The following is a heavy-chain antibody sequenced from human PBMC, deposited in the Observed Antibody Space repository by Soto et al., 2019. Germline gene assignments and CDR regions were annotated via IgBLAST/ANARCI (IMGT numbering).Heavy chain of an antibody. CDR2: IHPPDSDT. CDR1: GYNFSTYW. Sequence: GESLKISCKTVGYNFSTYWIGWVRQMPGKGLEWMGIIHPPDSDTRYSPSFQGQVTISADKSISTAYLQWSSLKASDTAMYYCVRGWDSNFWGQGTLVTVSS. J-gene: IGHJ4*02. CDR3: VRGWDSNF. D-gene: IGHD6-19*01. V-gene: IGHV5-51*01.